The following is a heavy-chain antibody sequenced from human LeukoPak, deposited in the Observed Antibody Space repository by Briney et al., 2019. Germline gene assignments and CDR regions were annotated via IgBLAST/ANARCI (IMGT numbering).Heavy chain of an antibody. CDR2: ISNIVDDT. D-gene: IGHD6-19*01. Sequence: GWSLTLSRVASAFTFSGNTVTWIRQAKGKGLDRISTISNIVDDTHDADSVEGRFFISRDNSKNTVYLQMNSLRGDDTAVYYCTQERGISDWQHYFDTWGRGTLVTVSS. CDR3: TQERGISDWQHYFDT. CDR1: AFTFSGNT. V-gene: IGHV3-23*01. J-gene: IGHJ5*02.